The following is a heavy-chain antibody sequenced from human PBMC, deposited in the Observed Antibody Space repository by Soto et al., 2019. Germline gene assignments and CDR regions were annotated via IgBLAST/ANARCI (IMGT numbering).Heavy chain of an antibody. CDR2: IWYDGSNK. V-gene: IGHV3-33*01. CDR1: GLTFSSYG. J-gene: IGHJ5*02. CDR3: ARDGGYCSSTSCSNWFDP. D-gene: IGHD2-2*01. Sequence: QVQLVESGGGVVQPGRSLRLSCAASGLTFSSYGMHWVRQAPGKGLEWVAVIWYDGSNKYYADSVKGRFTISRDNSKNTLYLQMNSLRAEDTAVYYCARDGGYCSSTSCSNWFDPWGQGTLVTVSS.